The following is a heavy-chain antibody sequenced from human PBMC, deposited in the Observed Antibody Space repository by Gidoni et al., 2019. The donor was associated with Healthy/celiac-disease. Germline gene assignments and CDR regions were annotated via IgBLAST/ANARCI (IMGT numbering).Heavy chain of an antibody. Sequence: QLQLQESGPGLVKPSETLSLTCTVSGGSISRSSYYWGWIRQPPGKGLEWIGSIYYSGSTYYNPSLKSRVTISVDTSKNQFSLKLSSVTAADTAVYYCARHEVDSSSWYEGSWWFDPWGQGTLVTVSS. CDR3: ARHEVDSSSWYEGSWWFDP. CDR2: IYYSGST. J-gene: IGHJ5*02. V-gene: IGHV4-39*01. CDR1: GGSISRSSYY. D-gene: IGHD6-13*01.